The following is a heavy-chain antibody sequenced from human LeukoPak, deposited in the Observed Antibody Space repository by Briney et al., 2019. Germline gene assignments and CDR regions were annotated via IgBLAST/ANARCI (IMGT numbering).Heavy chain of an antibody. CDR2: IIPIFGTA. CDR3: ARVVKYYGSGSLPDY. J-gene: IGHJ4*02. V-gene: IGHV1-69*05. Sequence: SVKVSCKXSGGTFSSYAISWVRQTPGQGLEWMGRIIPIFGTANYAQKFQGRVTITTDESTSTAYMELSSLRSEDTAVYYCARVVKYYGSGSLPDYWGQGTLVTVSS. D-gene: IGHD3-10*01. CDR1: GGTFSSYA.